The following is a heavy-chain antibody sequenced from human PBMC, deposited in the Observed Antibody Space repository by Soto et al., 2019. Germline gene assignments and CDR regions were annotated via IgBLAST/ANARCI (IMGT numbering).Heavy chain of an antibody. Sequence: GGSLRLSCAASGFTFSNAWMNWVRQAPGKGLEWVGRIKSKTDGGTTDYAAPVKGRFTISRDDSKNTLYLQMNSLKTEDTAVYYCTTMAAAAGMRDNWFDPWGQGTLVTVSS. CDR2: IKSKTDGGTT. V-gene: IGHV3-15*07. CDR1: GFTFSNAW. D-gene: IGHD6-13*01. J-gene: IGHJ5*02. CDR3: TTMAAAAGMRDNWFDP.